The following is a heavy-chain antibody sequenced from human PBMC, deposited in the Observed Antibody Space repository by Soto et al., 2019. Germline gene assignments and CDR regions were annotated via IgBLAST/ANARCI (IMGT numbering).Heavy chain of an antibody. J-gene: IGHJ5*02. CDR2: ISAYNGNT. V-gene: IGHV1-18*01. CDR3: AREPGGDYDILTGYYMRLPNNWFDP. Sequence: QVQLVQSGAEVKKPGASVKVSCKASGYTFTSYGISWVRQAPGQGLEWMGWISAYNGNTNYAQKLQGRVTMTTDTSPSTAYMELRSLRSDDTAWYYCAREPGGDYDILTGYYMRLPNNWFDPWGQGTLVTVSS. CDR1: GYTFTSYG. D-gene: IGHD3-9*01.